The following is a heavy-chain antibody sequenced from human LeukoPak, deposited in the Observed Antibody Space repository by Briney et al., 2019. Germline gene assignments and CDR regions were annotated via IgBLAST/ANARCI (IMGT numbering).Heavy chain of an antibody. CDR3: ARGADYYDSSGYYGRWRYYGMDV. D-gene: IGHD3-22*01. J-gene: IGHJ6*02. Sequence: SETLSLTCTVSGGSISSGSYYWSWIRQPAGKGLEWIGRIYTSGSTIYNPSLKSRVTISVDTSKNQFSLKLSSVTAADTAVYYCARGADYYDSSGYYGRWRYYGMDVWGQGTTVTVSS. V-gene: IGHV4-61*02. CDR2: IYTSGST. CDR1: GGSISSGSYY.